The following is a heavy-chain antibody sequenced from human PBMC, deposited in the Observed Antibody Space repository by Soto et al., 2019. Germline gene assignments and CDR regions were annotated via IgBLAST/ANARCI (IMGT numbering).Heavy chain of an antibody. V-gene: IGHV3-30-3*01. CDR2: ISYDGSNK. CDR3: ARGPRRLYYYGMDV. J-gene: IGHJ6*02. CDR1: GFTFSSYA. Sequence: GGCLRLSCAASGFTFSSYALHGVRQAPGKGPEWVAVISYDGSNKYYADSVKGRFTISRDNSKNTLYLQMNSLRAEDTAVYYCARGPRRLYYYGMDVWGQGTTVTVSS.